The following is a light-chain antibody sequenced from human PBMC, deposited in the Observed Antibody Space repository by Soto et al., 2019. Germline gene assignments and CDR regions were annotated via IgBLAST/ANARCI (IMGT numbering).Light chain of an antibody. CDR3: QQYGSSPRT. Sequence: VLPQSPSPLALSPGERATLSCRARQSVSSSDLAWYQQKPGQAPRLLIYGASSRATGIPDRFSGSGSGTDFTLTISRLEPEDFAVYYCQQYGSSPRTFGQGTKV. J-gene: IGKJ1*01. CDR2: GAS. CDR1: QSVSSSD. V-gene: IGKV3-20*01.